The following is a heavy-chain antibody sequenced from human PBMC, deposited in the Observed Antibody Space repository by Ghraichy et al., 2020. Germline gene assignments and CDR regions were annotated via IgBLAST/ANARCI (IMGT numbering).Heavy chain of an antibody. CDR2: INHSGST. V-gene: IGHV4-34*01. CDR3: ASSDYYYYYGMDV. CDR1: GGSFSGYY. Sequence: SETLSLTCAVYGGSFSGYYWSWIRQPPGKGLEWIGEINHSGSTNYNPSLKSRVTISVDTSKNQFSLKLSSVTAADTAVYYCASSDYYYYYGMDVWGQGTTVTVSS. J-gene: IGHJ6*02.